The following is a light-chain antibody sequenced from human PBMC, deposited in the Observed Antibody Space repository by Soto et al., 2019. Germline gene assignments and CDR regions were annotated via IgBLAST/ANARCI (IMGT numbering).Light chain of an antibody. V-gene: IGLV2-8*01. CDR2: DVS. Sequence: QSALTQPPSASGSPGQSVTISCTGTSSDVGGYNYVSWYQQHPGKAPKLMIYDVSKRPSGVPDRFSGSKSGNTASLTVSGLQAEDEAAYYCSPSEGSNRNVLFGGGTKLTVL. CDR1: SSDVGGYNY. CDR3: SPSEGSNRNVL. J-gene: IGLJ2*01.